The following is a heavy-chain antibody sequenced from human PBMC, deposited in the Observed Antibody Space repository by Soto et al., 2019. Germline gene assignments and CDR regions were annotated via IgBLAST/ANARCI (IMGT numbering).Heavy chain of an antibody. Sequence: ASVKVSCKASGYTFTSYAMHWVRQAPGQRLEWMGWINAGNGNTKYSQKFQGRVTITRDTSASTAYMELSSLRSEDTAVYYCARVGDYYDSSVESGAFDIWGQETMVTVSS. CDR2: INAGNGNT. CDR3: ARVGDYYDSSVESGAFDI. CDR1: GYTFTSYA. V-gene: IGHV1-3*01. J-gene: IGHJ3*02. D-gene: IGHD3-22*01.